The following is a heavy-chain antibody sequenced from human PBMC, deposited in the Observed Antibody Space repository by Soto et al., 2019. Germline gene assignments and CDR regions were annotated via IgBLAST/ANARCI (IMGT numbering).Heavy chain of an antibody. V-gene: IGHV3-9*01. CDR2: INWNSGSI. J-gene: IGHJ1*01. CDR3: VKDESINWYSGHFRH. D-gene: IGHD6-13*01. CDR1: GFTFDDYA. Sequence: AGGSLRLSCAASGFTFDDYAMHWVRQVPGKGLGWVSGINWNSGSIGYADSVKGRFAISRDNAKNSLHLQMNSLRAEDTAFYYCVKDESINWYSGHFRHWGQGTLVTVS.